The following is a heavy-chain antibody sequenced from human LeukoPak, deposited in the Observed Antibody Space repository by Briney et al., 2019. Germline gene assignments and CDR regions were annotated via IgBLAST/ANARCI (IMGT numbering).Heavy chain of an antibody. Sequence: SETLSLTCAVYGGSFSGYYWSWIRQPPGKGLEWIGEINHSGSTNYNPSLKSRVTISVDTSKNQFSLKLSSVTAADTAVYYCARGGFGFGELVPSDWFDPWGRGTLVTVSS. CDR2: INHSGST. J-gene: IGHJ5*02. D-gene: IGHD3-10*01. V-gene: IGHV4-34*01. CDR3: ARGGFGFGELVPSDWFDP. CDR1: GGSFSGYY.